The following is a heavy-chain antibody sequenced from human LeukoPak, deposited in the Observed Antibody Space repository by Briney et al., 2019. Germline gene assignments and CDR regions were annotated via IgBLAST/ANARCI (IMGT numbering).Heavy chain of an antibody. Sequence: GGSLRLSRTASGFPFDHYAVRWVRQTPGKGLGGVGLIRGKTYGETTEYAGSVKGRFAISRDDSKSIAYLQMNSLKTEDTGVYYCTRGRGSYEGVDYWGQGTLVTVSS. CDR2: IRGKTYGETT. V-gene: IGHV3-49*04. D-gene: IGHD1-26*01. J-gene: IGHJ4*02. CDR1: GFPFDHYA. CDR3: TRGRGSYEGVDY.